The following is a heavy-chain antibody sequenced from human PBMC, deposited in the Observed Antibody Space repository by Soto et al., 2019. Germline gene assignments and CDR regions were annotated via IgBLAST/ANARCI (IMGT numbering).Heavy chain of an antibody. V-gene: IGHV3-23*01. CDR1: GFTFSRYA. D-gene: IGHD4-17*01. Sequence: EVQLLESGGGLVQPGGSLRLSCAASGFTFSRYAMSWVRQAPGKGLEWVSAISGSGGSTYYADSVKGRFTISRDNSKNTLYLQMNSLRAEDTAVYYCASLPYGDYHYYYYYMDVWGKGTTVTVSS. CDR2: ISGSGGST. J-gene: IGHJ6*03. CDR3: ASLPYGDYHYYYYYMDV.